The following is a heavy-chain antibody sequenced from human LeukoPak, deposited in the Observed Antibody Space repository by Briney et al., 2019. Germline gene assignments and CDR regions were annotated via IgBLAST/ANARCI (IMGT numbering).Heavy chain of an antibody. J-gene: IGHJ4*02. Sequence: GGSLRLSCAASGFTFSSYALTWVRQAPGKGLEWVSAISGSDGSTYYADSVKGRFTISRDNSKNTLYLQMNSLRAEDTALYYCAKAGDHSYFDYWGQGTLVTVSS. CDR1: GFTFSSYA. D-gene: IGHD4-11*01. CDR2: ISGSDGST. V-gene: IGHV3-23*01. CDR3: AKAGDHSYFDY.